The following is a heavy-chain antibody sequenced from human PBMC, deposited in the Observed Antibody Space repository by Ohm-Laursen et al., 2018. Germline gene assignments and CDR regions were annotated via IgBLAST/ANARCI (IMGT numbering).Heavy chain of an antibody. J-gene: IGHJ4*02. V-gene: IGHV3-48*03. D-gene: IGHD6-13*01. CDR1: GFTFSSYE. Sequence: SLRLSCSASGFTFSSYEMNWVRQAPGKGLEWVSYISSSGSTIHYADSVKGRFTISRDNAKNSLYLQMNSLRAEDTAVYYCARDGRGAAAGTVDYWGQGTLVTVSS. CDR3: ARDGRGAAAGTVDY. CDR2: ISSSGSTI.